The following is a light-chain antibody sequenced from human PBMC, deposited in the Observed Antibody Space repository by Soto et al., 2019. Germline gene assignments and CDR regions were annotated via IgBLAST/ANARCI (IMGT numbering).Light chain of an antibody. V-gene: IGKV1-39*01. CDR3: QQSYSTLLIT. J-gene: IGKJ5*01. Sequence: DIQMTQSPSFLSASVGDSVTISCRASQAINTYLNWYQQKPGKAPKLLIYGTSDLQNGVPSRFSGGGSGTDFTLTISSLQPEDFATYYCQQSYSTLLITFGQGTRLEV. CDR2: GTS. CDR1: QAINTY.